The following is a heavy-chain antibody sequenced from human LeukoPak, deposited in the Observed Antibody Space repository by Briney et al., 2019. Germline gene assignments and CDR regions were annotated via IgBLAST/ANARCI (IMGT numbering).Heavy chain of an antibody. J-gene: IGHJ4*02. Sequence: GRSLRLSCAASGFTFDDYAMHWVRQAPGKGLEWVPGISWNSGSIVYADSVKGRFTISRDNAKKSLYLQMNSLRAEDTALYYCAKGFHTAMVYYFDYWGQGTLVTVSS. V-gene: IGHV3-9*01. CDR3: AKGFHTAMVYYFDY. CDR1: GFTFDDYA. CDR2: ISWNSGSI. D-gene: IGHD5-18*01.